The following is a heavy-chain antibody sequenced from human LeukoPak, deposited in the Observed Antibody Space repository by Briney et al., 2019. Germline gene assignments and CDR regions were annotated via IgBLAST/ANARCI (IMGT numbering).Heavy chain of an antibody. V-gene: IGHV3-53*01. J-gene: IGHJ6*02. CDR2: LYSGGNT. CDR3: VKDLGSAITSALALDV. CDR1: GFTVSSNY. Sequence: GGSLRLSCAVSGFTVSSNYMSWVRQAPGKGLEWVSVLYSGGNTYYADSVKGRFTISRDSRKNLLHLQMDSLRPDDSAVYYCVKDLGSAITSALALDVWGQGTTVTVSS. D-gene: IGHD2-15*01.